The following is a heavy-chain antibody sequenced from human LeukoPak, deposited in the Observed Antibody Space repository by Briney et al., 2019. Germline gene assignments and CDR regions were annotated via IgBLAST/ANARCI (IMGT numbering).Heavy chain of an antibody. V-gene: IGHV4-39*07. CDR3: ARAPYDILTGYYKRRRGMDV. CDR1: GGSITKNGYY. D-gene: IGHD3-9*01. CDR2: MHYRGST. J-gene: IGHJ6*02. Sequence: SETLSLTCSVSGGSITKNGYYWGWIRQSPETGLEWIGSMHYRGSTYYNPSLNSRVTISVDTSKNQSSLELSSVTAADTAVYYCARAPYDILTGYYKRRRGMDVWGQGTTVTVSS.